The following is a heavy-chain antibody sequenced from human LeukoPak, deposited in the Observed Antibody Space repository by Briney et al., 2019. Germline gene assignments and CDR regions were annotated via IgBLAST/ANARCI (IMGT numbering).Heavy chain of an antibody. V-gene: IGHV1-2*02. Sequence: ASVKVSCKASGYTFTGYYMHWVRQAPGQGREWMGWINPNSGGTNYAQKFQGRVTMTRDTSISTAYMELSRLRSDDTAVYYCARGEVLGYDSSGYYSAYWGQGTLVTVSS. CDR3: ARGEVLGYDSSGYYSAY. J-gene: IGHJ4*02. D-gene: IGHD3-22*01. CDR1: GYTFTGYY. CDR2: INPNSGGT.